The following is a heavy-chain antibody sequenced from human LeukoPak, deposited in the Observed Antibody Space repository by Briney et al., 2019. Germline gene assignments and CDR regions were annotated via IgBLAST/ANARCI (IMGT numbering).Heavy chain of an antibody. CDR1: GFTFSSYA. CDR2: ISGSGGST. J-gene: IGHJ2*01. D-gene: IGHD2-2*01. V-gene: IGHV3-23*01. CDR3: AKGRKGGYCSSTSCALWYFDL. Sequence: GALRLSCAASGFTFSSYAMSWVRQAPGKGLEWVSAISGSGGSTYYADSVKGRFTISRDNSKNTLYLQMNSLRAEDTAVYYCAKGRKGGYCSSTSCALWYFDLWGRGTLVTVTS.